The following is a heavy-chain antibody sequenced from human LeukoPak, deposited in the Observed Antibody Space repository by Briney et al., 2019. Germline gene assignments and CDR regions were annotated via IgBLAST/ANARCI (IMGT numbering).Heavy chain of an antibody. CDR2: IYHSGST. Sequence: SETLSLTCAVSGYSISSGYYWGWIRQPPGKGLEWIGSIYHSGSTYYNPSLKSRVTISIDTSKIQFSLKLNSVTAADTAVYYCARHLRETTTGFDPWGQGTLVTVSS. CDR1: GYSISSGYY. V-gene: IGHV4-38-2*01. D-gene: IGHD1-1*01. CDR3: ARHLRETTTGFDP. J-gene: IGHJ5*02.